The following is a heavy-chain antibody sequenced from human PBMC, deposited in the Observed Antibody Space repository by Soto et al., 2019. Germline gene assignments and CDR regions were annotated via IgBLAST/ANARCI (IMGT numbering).Heavy chain of an antibody. CDR3: VRDGTKTLRDWFDX. D-gene: IGHD1-1*01. CDR2: IYSTGTT. J-gene: IGHJ5*02. CDR1: GASISGFY. V-gene: IGHV4-4*07. Sequence: SETLSLTCTVSGASISGFYWSWIRKSAGKGLEWILRIYSTGTTDYNPSLKSRVMMSVDTSKKQFSLKLRSVTAADTAVYYCVRDGTKTLRDWFDXWGQGIAVTVSX.